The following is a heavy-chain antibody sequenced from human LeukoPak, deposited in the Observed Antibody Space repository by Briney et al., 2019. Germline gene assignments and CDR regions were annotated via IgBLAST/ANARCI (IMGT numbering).Heavy chain of an antibody. D-gene: IGHD4-11*01. J-gene: IGHJ4*02. CDR2: IYYSGST. Sequence: KPSETLSLTCTVSGGSISSYYWSWIRQPPGKGLEWIGYIYYSGSTNYNPSLKSRVTISVDTSKNQFSLKLSSVTAADTAVYYCARGQYYLGYWGQGTLVTVSS. CDR1: GGSISSYY. CDR3: ARGQYYLGY. V-gene: IGHV4-59*01.